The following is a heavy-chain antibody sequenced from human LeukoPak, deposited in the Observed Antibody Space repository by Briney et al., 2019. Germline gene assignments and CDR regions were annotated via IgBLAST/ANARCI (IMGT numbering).Heavy chain of an antibody. D-gene: IGHD5-18*01. CDR3: ARVSIQLWPKMDRFDP. J-gene: IGHJ5*02. Sequence: ASVKVSCKASGYTFTSYGISWVRQAPGQGLEWMGWISAYNGNTNYAQKLQGRVTMTTDTSTSTAYMELRSLRSDDTAVYYCARVSIQLWPKMDRFDPWGQGTLVTVSS. CDR2: ISAYNGNT. CDR1: GYTFTSYG. V-gene: IGHV1-18*01.